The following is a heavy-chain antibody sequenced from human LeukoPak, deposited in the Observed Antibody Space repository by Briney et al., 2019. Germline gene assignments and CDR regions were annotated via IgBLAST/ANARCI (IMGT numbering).Heavy chain of an antibody. CDR2: IRYDGSNK. Sequence: GGSLRLSCAASGFTFSNYGMHWVRQAPGKGLEWVAFIRYDGSNKYYADSVKGRFTISRDNSKNTLFLQMNSLRAEDTAVYYCAKDSGDMMDYWGQGTLVTVSS. D-gene: IGHD3-16*01. V-gene: IGHV3-30*02. CDR3: AKDSGDMMDY. CDR1: GFTFSNYG. J-gene: IGHJ4*02.